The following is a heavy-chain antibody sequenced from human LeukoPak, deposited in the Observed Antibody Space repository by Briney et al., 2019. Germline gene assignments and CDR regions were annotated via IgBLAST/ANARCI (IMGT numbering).Heavy chain of an antibody. CDR3: ALSSSWYGGFFDY. Sequence: GGSLRLSCAASGFTFSSYEMNWVRQAPGKGLEWLSYISSSGSTTYYADSVKGRFTISRDNAKNSLYLQMNSLRAEDTAVYYCALSSSWYGGFFDYWGQGTLVTVSS. D-gene: IGHD6-13*01. CDR1: GFTFSSYE. V-gene: IGHV3-48*03. J-gene: IGHJ4*02. CDR2: ISSSGSTT.